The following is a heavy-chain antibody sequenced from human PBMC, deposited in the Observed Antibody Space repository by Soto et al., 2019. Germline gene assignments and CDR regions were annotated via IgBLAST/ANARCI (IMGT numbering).Heavy chain of an antibody. CDR2: ISGSGGST. V-gene: IGHV3-23*01. CDR1: GFTFSSYA. J-gene: IGHJ6*03. CDR3: AKDLRNYYYYYMDV. Sequence: PGGSLRLSCAASGFTFSSYAMSWVRQAPGKGLEWVSSISGSGGSTYYADSVKGRFTISRDNSKNTLYLQMNSLRAEDTAVYYCAKDLRNYYYYYMDVWGKGTTVTVSS.